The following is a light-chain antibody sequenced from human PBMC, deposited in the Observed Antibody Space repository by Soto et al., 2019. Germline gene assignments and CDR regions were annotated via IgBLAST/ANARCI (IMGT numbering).Light chain of an antibody. V-gene: IGLV1-40*01. Sequence: QSALTQPPSVSGALGQRVTISCTGSSSNIGAGYDVHWYQHLPGTAPKLLIYDNSNRPSGVPDRFSGSKSGTSASLAITGLQAEDEADYYCQSYDSSLSVLYVFGTGTKVTVL. J-gene: IGLJ1*01. CDR1: SSNIGAGYD. CDR2: DNS. CDR3: QSYDSSLSVLYV.